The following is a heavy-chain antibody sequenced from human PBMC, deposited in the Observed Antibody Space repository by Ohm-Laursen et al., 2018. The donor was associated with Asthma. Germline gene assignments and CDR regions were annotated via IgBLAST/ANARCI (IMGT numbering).Heavy chain of an antibody. CDR2: ISYDGSNK. CDR3: ARDNTYYYDSSGYSWFDP. D-gene: IGHD3-22*01. J-gene: IGHJ5*02. CDR1: GFTFSSYA. V-gene: IGHV3-30-3*01. Sequence: LRLSCTASGFTFSSYAMHWVRQAPGKGLEWVAVISYDGSNKYYADSVKGRFTISRDNSKNTLYLQMNSLRAEDTAVYYCARDNTYYYDSSGYSWFDPWGQGTLVTVSS.